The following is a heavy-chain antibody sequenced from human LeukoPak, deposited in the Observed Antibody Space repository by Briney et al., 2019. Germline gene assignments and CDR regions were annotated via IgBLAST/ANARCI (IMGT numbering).Heavy chain of an antibody. Sequence: GGSLRLSCAASGFTFSSYAMSWVRQAPGKGLEWVSAISGSGGSTYYADSVKGRFTISRDNSKNTLYLQMNSLGAEDTAVYYCAKSSLWFGELLTFDYWGQGTLVTVSS. CDR2: ISGSGGST. D-gene: IGHD3-10*01. CDR3: AKSSLWFGELLTFDY. V-gene: IGHV3-23*01. J-gene: IGHJ4*02. CDR1: GFTFSSYA.